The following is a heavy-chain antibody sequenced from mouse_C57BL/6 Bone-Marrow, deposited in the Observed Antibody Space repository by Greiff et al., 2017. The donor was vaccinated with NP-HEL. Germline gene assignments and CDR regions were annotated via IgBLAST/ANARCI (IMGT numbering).Heavy chain of an antibody. D-gene: IGHD2-2*01. CDR3: ARSYGYDVGLNY. J-gene: IGHJ2*01. CDR1: GYSFTGYF. Sequence: EVKLQESGPELVKPGDSVKISCKASGYSFTGYFMNWVMQSHGKSLEWIGRINPYNGDTFYNQKFKGKATLTVDKSSSTAHMELRSLTSEDSAVYYCARSYGYDVGLNYWGQGTTLTVSS. V-gene: IGHV1-20*01. CDR2: INPYNGDT.